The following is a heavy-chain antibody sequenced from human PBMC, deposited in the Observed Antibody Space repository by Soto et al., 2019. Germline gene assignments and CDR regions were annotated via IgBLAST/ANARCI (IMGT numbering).Heavy chain of an antibody. CDR2: IYSGGST. D-gene: IGHD6-6*01. CDR3: ARTYSISSRFGYYYYYMDV. Sequence: EVQLVESGGGLVQPGGSLRLSCAASGFTVSSNYMSWVRQAPGKGLEWVSVIYSGGSTYYADSVKGRFTISRHNSKNTLYLQMNSLRAEDTAVYYCARTYSISSRFGYYYYYMDVWGKGTTVTVSS. J-gene: IGHJ6*03. V-gene: IGHV3-53*04. CDR1: GFTVSSNY.